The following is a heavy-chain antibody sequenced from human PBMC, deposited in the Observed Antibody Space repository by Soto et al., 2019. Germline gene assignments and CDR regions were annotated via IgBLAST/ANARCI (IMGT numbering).Heavy chain of an antibody. J-gene: IGHJ4*02. CDR1: GCSIISSSYY. CDR2: ISYSGST. Sequence: QLQLQESGPGLVKPSETLSLTCTVSGCSIISSSYYWGWIRQPPGKGLEWIGRISYSGSTYYNQSLKSRVTISVDTSKNQVALKLSAVTAADTAVYYCERHTSFWSGHIFDYWGQGTLVTVSS. D-gene: IGHD3-3*01. V-gene: IGHV4-39*01. CDR3: ERHTSFWSGHIFDY.